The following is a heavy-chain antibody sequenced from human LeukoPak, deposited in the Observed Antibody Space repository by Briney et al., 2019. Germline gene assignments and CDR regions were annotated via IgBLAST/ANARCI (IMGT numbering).Heavy chain of an antibody. CDR3: ARLSVVPAAMQFYYYSHMDV. Sequence: PSETLSLTCTVSGGSIISYYWSWIRQPPGKGLEWIGYIFYSGSTNYNPSLRSRVTISVDTSKNQFSLKLSSVTAADTAVYYCARLSVVPAAMQFYYYSHMDVWGKGTTVTVSS. D-gene: IGHD2-2*01. CDR1: GGSIISYY. CDR2: IFYSGST. V-gene: IGHV4-59*08. J-gene: IGHJ6*03.